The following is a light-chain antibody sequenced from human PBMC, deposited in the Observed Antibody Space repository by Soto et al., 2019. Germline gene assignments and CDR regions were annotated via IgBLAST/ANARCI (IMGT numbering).Light chain of an antibody. CDR1: RSDVGAYNY. V-gene: IGLV2-14*01. CDR3: SSFTSRFTFV. Sequence: QSALTQPASVSGSPGQSIAISCTGTRSDVGAYNYVSWYQHPGKAPKLMISEVTNRPSGVSDRFSGSKSGNTASLTISGLQAEDEADYYCSSFTSRFTFVFGTGTKLTVL. CDR2: EVT. J-gene: IGLJ1*01.